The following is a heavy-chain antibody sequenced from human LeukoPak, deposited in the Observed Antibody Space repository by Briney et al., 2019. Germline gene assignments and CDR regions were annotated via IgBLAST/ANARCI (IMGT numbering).Heavy chain of an antibody. J-gene: IGHJ4*02. CDR1: GFTFSTYW. V-gene: IGHV3-7*03. CDR3: ARGQYTDGLSY. D-gene: IGHD5-24*01. CDR2: IKPDGSEK. Sequence: GGSLRLSCAASGFTFSTYWMTWVRQAPGKGLEWVAIIKPDGSEKYYVDSVKGRFTISRDNAENSLFPQMNGLRPEDTAVFYCARGQYTDGLSYWGQGTLVTVSS.